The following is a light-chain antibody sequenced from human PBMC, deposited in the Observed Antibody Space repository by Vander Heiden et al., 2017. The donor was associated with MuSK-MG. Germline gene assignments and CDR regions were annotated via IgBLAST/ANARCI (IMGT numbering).Light chain of an antibody. Sequence: DIQMTQSPSTLSASVGDRVTITCRASQSISSWLAWYQQKPGKAPKLLIYKASSLESGVPSRFSGSGSGTEFTLTISSLQPDDFATYYCQQDNYSSRTFGQGTKVEIK. CDR1: QSISSW. V-gene: IGKV1-5*03. CDR3: QQDNYSSRT. J-gene: IGKJ1*01. CDR2: KAS.